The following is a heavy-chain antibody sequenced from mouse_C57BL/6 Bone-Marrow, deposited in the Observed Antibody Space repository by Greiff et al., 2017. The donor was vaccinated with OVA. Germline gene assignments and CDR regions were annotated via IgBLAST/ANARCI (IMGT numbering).Heavy chain of an antibody. D-gene: IGHD2-1*01. V-gene: IGHV1-53*01. CDR3: ARSYGNYEGAMDY. CDR2: INPSNGGT. Sequence: QVQLKESGTELVKPGASVKLSCKASGYTFTSYWMHWVKQRPGQGLEWIGNINPSNGGTNYNEKFKSKATLTVDKSSSTAYMQLSSLTSEDSAVYYCARSYGNYEGAMDYWGQGTSVTVSS. CDR1: GYTFTSYW. J-gene: IGHJ4*01.